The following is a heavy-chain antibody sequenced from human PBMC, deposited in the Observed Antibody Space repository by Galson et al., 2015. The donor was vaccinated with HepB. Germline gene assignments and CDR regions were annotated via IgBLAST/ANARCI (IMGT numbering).Heavy chain of an antibody. D-gene: IGHD2/OR15-2a*01. V-gene: IGHV3-48*02. Sequence: SLRLSCAASGFTFSNYRLNWVGQAPGKGLEWVSYIDIIDTTTQYADSVKGRFTISRDNAKNSLFLQMNVLRDEDTALYYCAREVSGTFHAFDIWGQGTMVTVSS. CDR3: AREVSGTFHAFDI. J-gene: IGHJ3*02. CDR1: GFTFSNYR. CDR2: IDIIDTTT.